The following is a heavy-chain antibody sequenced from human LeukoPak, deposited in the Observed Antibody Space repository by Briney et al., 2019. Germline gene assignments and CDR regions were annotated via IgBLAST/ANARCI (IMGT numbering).Heavy chain of an antibody. CDR2: INHSGST. CDR3: ARDLSLGAEPIDY. V-gene: IGHV4-34*01. CDR1: GGSFSGYY. Sequence: PSETLSLTCAVYGGSFSGYYWSWIRQPPGKGLEWIGEINHSGSTNYNPSLKSRVTISVDTSKNQFSLKLSSVTAADTAVYYCARDLSLGAEPIDYWGQGTLVTVSS. J-gene: IGHJ4*02. D-gene: IGHD1-26*01.